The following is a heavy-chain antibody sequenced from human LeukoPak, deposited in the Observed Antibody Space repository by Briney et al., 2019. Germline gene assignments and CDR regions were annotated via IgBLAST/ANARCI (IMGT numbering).Heavy chain of an antibody. Sequence: GGSLRLSCAASGFTLSSSYMTWVRQAPGKGLEWVSVIYSGGTTYYADSVKGRFTISRDNSKNTLYLQMNSLRDEDTAVYYCARGVAAAGTTLDYWGQGTLVTVSS. D-gene: IGHD6-13*01. CDR3: ARGVAAAGTTLDY. V-gene: IGHV3-66*01. CDR1: GFTLSSSY. CDR2: IYSGGTT. J-gene: IGHJ4*02.